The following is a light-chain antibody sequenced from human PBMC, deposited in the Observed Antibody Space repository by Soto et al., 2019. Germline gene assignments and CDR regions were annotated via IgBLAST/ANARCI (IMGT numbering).Light chain of an antibody. CDR3: SSYTSSSTPDV. CDR1: SSDVGGYDY. Sequence: QSALTQPASVSGSPGQSITISCTGTSSDVGGYDYVSWYQQHPGKAPKLMIFEVSYRPSGVSNRFSGSKSGNTASLTISGLQADDEADYYCSSYTSSSTPDVFGTGTKLTVL. V-gene: IGLV2-14*01. J-gene: IGLJ1*01. CDR2: EVS.